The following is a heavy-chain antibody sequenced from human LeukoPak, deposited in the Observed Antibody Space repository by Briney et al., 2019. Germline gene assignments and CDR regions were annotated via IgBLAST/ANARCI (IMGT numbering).Heavy chain of an antibody. CDR2: IWYDGSKT. CDR1: GFSFRSFG. V-gene: IGHV3-33*06. CDR3: AKDWGLSSSYYFDS. Sequence: GRSLRLSCAASGFSFRSFGMHWVRQAPAKGLEWLALIWYDGSKTFYADSAKGRFTISRDNSKNTLHLLMTRLRAEDTAIYYCAKDWGLSSSYYFDSWGQGTQVAVSS. D-gene: IGHD7-27*01. J-gene: IGHJ4*02.